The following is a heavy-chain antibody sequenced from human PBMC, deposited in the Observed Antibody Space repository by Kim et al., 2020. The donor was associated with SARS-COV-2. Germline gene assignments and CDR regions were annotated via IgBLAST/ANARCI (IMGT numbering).Heavy chain of an antibody. V-gene: IGHV3-15*01. CDR1: GFTFSNAW. D-gene: IGHD3-3*01. CDR3: TTGHGGYDFWSGYYEHYYYGMDV. Sequence: GGSLRPSCAASGFTFSNAWMSWVRQAPGKGLEWVGRIKSKTDGGTTDYAAPVKGRFTISRDDSKNTLYLQMNSLKTEDTAVYYCTTGHGGYDFWSGYYEHYYYGMDVWGQGTTVTVSS. CDR2: IKSKTDGGTT. J-gene: IGHJ6*02.